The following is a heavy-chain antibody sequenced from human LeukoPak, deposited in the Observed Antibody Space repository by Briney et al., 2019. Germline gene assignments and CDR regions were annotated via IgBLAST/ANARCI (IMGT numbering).Heavy chain of an antibody. V-gene: IGHV4-31*03. D-gene: IGHD3-16*01. CDR3: ARDLGFSWGAGWFDP. CDR2: IYYSGST. Sequence: PSETLSLTCTVSGGSISSSSYYWGWIRQPPGKGLEWIGYIYYSGSTYYNPSLKSRVTISVDTSKNQFSLKLSSVTAADTAVYYCARDLGFSWGAGWFDPWGQGTLVTVSS. CDR1: GGSISSSSYY. J-gene: IGHJ5*02.